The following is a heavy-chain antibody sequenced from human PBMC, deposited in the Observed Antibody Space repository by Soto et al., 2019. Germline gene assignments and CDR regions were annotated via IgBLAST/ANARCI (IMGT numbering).Heavy chain of an antibody. CDR2: IYYSGST. CDR1: GGSISSSSYY. CDR3: ARLTRYSGYLDD. D-gene: IGHD5-12*01. J-gene: IGHJ4*03. V-gene: IGHV4-39*01. Sequence: PSETLSLTCTVSGGSISSSSYYWGWIRQPPGKGLEWIGSIYYSGSTYYNPSLKSRVTISVDTSKNQFSLKLSSVTAADTAVYYCARLTRYSGYLDDWGQGTTVTVSS.